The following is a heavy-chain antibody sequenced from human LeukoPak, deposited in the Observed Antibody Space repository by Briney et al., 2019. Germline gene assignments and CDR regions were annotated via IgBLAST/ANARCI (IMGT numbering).Heavy chain of an antibody. J-gene: IGHJ3*02. V-gene: IGHV4-34*01. CDR2: INHTGNT. CDR1: GGSFSGSY. Sequence: SETLSLTCGVYGGSFSGSYWSWIRQPPGKGLEWIGEINHTGNTNYSPSLKSRVTISVDTSKNQFSLKLSSVTAADMAVYYCAKAVVVSTTRLGPFDTWGQGAMVTVSS. CDR3: AKAVVVSTTRLGPFDT. D-gene: IGHD3-22*01.